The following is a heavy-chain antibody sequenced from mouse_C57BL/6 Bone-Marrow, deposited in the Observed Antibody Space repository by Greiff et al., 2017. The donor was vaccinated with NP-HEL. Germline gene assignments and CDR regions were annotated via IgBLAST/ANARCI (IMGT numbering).Heavy chain of an antibody. CDR1: GYTFTSYW. CDR3: ARSDYSGSSPYWYFDV. D-gene: IGHD1-1*01. Sequence: QVQLQQPGAELVKPGASVKLSCKASGYTFTSYWMHWVKQRPGQGLEWIGMIHPNSGSTNYNEKFKSKATLTVDKSSSTAYMQLSSLTSEDSAVYYCARSDYSGSSPYWYFDVWGTGTTVTVSS. V-gene: IGHV1-64*01. CDR2: IHPNSGST. J-gene: IGHJ1*03.